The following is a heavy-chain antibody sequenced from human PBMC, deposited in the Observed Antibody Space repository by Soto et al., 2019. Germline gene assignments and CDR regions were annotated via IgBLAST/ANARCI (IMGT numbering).Heavy chain of an antibody. Sequence: PGGSLRRSCAASGFTFSRDGMSCVRQAPWKGLEWVSLITDNGGSTYYADSVKGRFTISIDNTKNTLFLQMNSLRAEDTDVYYCAKERATTTAFDYWGQGALVTGSS. V-gene: IGHV3-23*01. CDR3: AKERATTTAFDY. J-gene: IGHJ4*02. D-gene: IGHD1-26*01. CDR2: ITDNGGST. CDR1: GFTFSRDG.